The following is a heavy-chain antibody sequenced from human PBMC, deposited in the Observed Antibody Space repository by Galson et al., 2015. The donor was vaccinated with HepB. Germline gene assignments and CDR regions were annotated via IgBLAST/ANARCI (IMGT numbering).Heavy chain of an antibody. D-gene: IGHD6-13*01. CDR1: GFTLSGSA. V-gene: IGHV3-73*01. J-gene: IGHJ4*02. CDR3: IRMGDRSGYSSR. CDR2: IGSKTNNYAT. Sequence: SLRLSCAASGFTLSGSAIHWVRQASGKGPEWVGRIGSKTNNYATSYVPSLKGRFTISRDDSKNMAYLHMRSLKTEDTAVYYCIRMGDRSGYSSRWGQGTLVTVSS.